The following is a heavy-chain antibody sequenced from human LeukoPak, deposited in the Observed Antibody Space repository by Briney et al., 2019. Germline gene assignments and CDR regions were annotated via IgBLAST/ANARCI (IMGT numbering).Heavy chain of an antibody. CDR3: LGGTGWIFDY. J-gene: IGHJ4*02. D-gene: IGHD6-19*01. CDR2: IYYSGST. V-gene: IGHV4-39*01. CDR1: GGSISSSSYY. Sequence: SETLSLTCTVSGGSISSSSYYWGWIRQPPGKGLEWIGSIYYSGSTYYSPSLKSQITISVDTSKDQFSLKLTSVTAADTAVYYCLGGTGWIFDYWGQGTLVTVSS.